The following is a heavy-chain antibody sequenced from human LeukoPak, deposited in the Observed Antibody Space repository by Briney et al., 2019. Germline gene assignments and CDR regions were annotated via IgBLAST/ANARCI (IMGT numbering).Heavy chain of an antibody. D-gene: IGHD3-10*01. CDR1: GYTFTGYY. Sequence: ASVKVSCKASGYTFTGYYMHWVRQAPGQGLEWMGWISAYNGNTNYAQKLQGRVTMTTDTSTSTAYMELRSLRSDDTAVYYCARDPGAVLLWFGESGVHYFDYWGQGTLVTVSS. CDR3: ARDPGAVLLWFGESGVHYFDY. V-gene: IGHV1-18*04. J-gene: IGHJ4*02. CDR2: ISAYNGNT.